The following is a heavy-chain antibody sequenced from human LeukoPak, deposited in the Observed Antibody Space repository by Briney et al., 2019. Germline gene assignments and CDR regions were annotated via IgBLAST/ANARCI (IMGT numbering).Heavy chain of an antibody. CDR1: TGAFKNYY. CDR2: FHYSGTT. CDR3: ATPVYSGSRYHFDT. V-gene: IGHV4-59*01. Sequence: SERLSLTCSVSTGAFKNYYWTWIRQPPGQGLEWIGYFHYSGTTTYRASLDSRLITLVDNSKTTVSLRLFSVTAADTAVYYCATPVYSGSRYHFDTWGQGTLVTVS. D-gene: IGHD1-26*01. J-gene: IGHJ4*02.